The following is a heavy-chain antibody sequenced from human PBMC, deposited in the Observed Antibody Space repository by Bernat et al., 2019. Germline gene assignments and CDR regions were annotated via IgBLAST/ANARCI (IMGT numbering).Heavy chain of an antibody. CDR1: GFTFSSYA. Sequence: VQLVESGGGVVQPGRSLRLSCAASGFTFSSYAMHWVRQAPGKGLEWVAVISYDGSNKYYADSVKGRFTISRDNSKNTLYLQMNSLRAEDTAVYYCARGSIPLYSSGWYGYFQHWGQGTLVTVSS. CDR3: ARGSIPLYSSGWYGYFQH. CDR2: ISYDGSNK. J-gene: IGHJ1*01. D-gene: IGHD6-19*01. V-gene: IGHV3-30-3*01.